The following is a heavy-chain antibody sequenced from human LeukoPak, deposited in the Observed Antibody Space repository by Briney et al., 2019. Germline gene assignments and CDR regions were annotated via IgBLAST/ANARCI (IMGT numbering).Heavy chain of an antibody. CDR2: IRYDGSNK. J-gene: IGHJ4*02. CDR3: ARDLWLRPSLLVPSAVAF. D-gene: IGHD2-2*01. Sequence: PGGSLRLSCAASGFTFSSYGMHWVRQAPGKGLEWVAFIRYDGSNKYYADSVKGRFTISRDNSKNTLYLQMNSLRAEDTAVYYCARDLWLRPSLLVPSAVAFWGQGTLVTVSS. CDR1: GFTFSSYG. V-gene: IGHV3-30*02.